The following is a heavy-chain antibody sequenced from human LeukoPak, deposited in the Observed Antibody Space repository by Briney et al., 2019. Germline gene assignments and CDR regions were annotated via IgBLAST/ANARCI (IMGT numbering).Heavy chain of an antibody. V-gene: IGHV3-49*03. CDR2: IRSKGYGGTA. CDR1: GFTFGDYS. CDR3: TREIRYFDWFQADY. J-gene: IGHJ4*02. Sequence: RSLRLSCTTSGFTFGDYSMSWFRQAPGKGLEWVGFIRSKGYGGTAEYAASVKGRFTISRDDSNSIAYLQMDSLKTEDTAVYYCTREIRYFDWFQADYWGQGTLVTVSS. D-gene: IGHD3-9*01.